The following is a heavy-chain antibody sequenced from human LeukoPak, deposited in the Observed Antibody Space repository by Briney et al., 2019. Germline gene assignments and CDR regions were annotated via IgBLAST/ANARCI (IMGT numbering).Heavy chain of an antibody. V-gene: IGHV4-34*01. D-gene: IGHD3-22*01. CDR1: GGSFSGYY. Sequence: SETLSLTCAVYGGSFSGYYWSWIRQPPGKGLEWIGEINHSGSTNYNPSLKSRVTTSVDTSKNQFSLKLSSVTAADTAVYYCARGHYDSSGYPHFDYWGQGTLVTVSS. CDR2: INHSGST. J-gene: IGHJ4*02. CDR3: ARGHYDSSGYPHFDY.